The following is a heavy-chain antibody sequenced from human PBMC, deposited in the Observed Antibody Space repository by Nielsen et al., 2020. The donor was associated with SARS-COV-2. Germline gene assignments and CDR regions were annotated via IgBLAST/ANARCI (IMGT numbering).Heavy chain of an antibody. D-gene: IGHD3-22*01. CDR3: ARGFSSGNRYDSGGYYYPPKGYYFDY. V-gene: IGHV4-4*02. Sequence: WIRQPPGKGLEWIGEIYHSGSTNYNPSLKSRVTISVDTSKNQFSLKLNSVTAADTAVYYCARGFSSGNRYDSGGYYYPPKGYYFDYWGQGTLVTVSS. CDR2: IYHSGST. J-gene: IGHJ4*02.